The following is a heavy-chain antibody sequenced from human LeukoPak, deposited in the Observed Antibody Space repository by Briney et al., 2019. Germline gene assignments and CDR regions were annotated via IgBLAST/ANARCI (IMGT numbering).Heavy chain of an antibody. Sequence: GGSLRLSCAASGFTFSSYWMSWVRQAPGKGLEWVANIKQDGSEKYYVDSVKGRFTISRDNAKNSLYLQMKSLRAEDTAVYYCARLYSSSFGFDYYYMDVWGKGTTVTVSS. CDR3: ARLYSSSFGFDYYYMDV. J-gene: IGHJ6*03. CDR1: GFTFSSYW. D-gene: IGHD6-13*01. V-gene: IGHV3-7*01. CDR2: IKQDGSEK.